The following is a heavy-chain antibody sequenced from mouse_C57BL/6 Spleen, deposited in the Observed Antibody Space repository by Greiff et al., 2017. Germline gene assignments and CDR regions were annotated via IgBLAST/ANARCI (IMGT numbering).Heavy chain of an antibody. CDR3: ARNYYCSRYFDV. V-gene: IGHV1-42*01. Sequence: VQLQQSGPELVKPGASVKISCKASGYSFTGYYMNWVKQSPEKSLEWIGEINPSTGGTTYNQKFKAKATLTVDKSSSTAYMQLKSLTSEDSAVYCCARNYYCSRYFDVWGTGTPVTVSS. CDR2: INPSTGGT. J-gene: IGHJ1*03. D-gene: IGHD1-1*01. CDR1: GYSFTGYY.